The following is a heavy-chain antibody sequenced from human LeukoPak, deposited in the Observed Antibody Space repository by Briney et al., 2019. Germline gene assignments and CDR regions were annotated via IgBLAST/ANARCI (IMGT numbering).Heavy chain of an antibody. CDR3: ARGYYDILTGYSPRGAFDI. CDR2: INWNGGST. CDR1: GFTFDDYG. J-gene: IGHJ3*02. Sequence: GGSLRLSCAAPGFTFDDYGMSWVRQAPGKGLEWVSGINWNGGSTGYADSVKGRFTISRDNAKNSLYLQMSSLRAEDTALYHCARGYYDILTGYSPRGAFDIWGQGTMVTVSS. D-gene: IGHD3-9*01. V-gene: IGHV3-20*01.